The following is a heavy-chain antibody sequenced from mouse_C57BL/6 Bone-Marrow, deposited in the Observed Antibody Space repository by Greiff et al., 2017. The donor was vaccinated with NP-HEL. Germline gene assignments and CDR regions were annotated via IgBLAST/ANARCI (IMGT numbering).Heavy chain of an antibody. V-gene: IGHV14-1*01. CDR3: TLYYGSSYRWYFDV. Sequence: EVKLQESGAELVRPGASVKLSCTASGFNIKDYYMHWVKQRPEQGLEWIGRIDPEDGDTEYAPKFQGKATMTADTSSNTAYLQLSSLTSEDTAVYYCTLYYGSSYRWYFDVWGTGTTVTVSS. CDR2: IDPEDGDT. CDR1: GFNIKDYY. J-gene: IGHJ1*03. D-gene: IGHD1-1*01.